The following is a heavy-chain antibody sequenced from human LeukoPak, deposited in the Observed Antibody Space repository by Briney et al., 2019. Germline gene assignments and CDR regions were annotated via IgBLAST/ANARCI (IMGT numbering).Heavy chain of an antibody. Sequence: GGSLRLSCAASGFTLSNYWMHWVRQAPGKGLVWVSRINSHGSITTYADSVKGRVTISRDNAKNTLYLQMNSLRPEDTAVYYCVRVRVGGTDRWFDPWGQGTLVSVSS. CDR2: INSHGSIT. CDR3: VRVRVGGTDRWFDP. CDR1: GFTLSNYW. D-gene: IGHD4-23*01. J-gene: IGHJ5*02. V-gene: IGHV3-74*01.